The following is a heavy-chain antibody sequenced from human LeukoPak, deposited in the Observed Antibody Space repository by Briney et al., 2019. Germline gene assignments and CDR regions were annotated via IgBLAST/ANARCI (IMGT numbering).Heavy chain of an antibody. V-gene: IGHV3-30-3*01. Sequence: GGSLRLSCAASGFTFSSYAMHWVRQAPGKGLEWVAVISYDGSNKYYADSVKGRFTISRDNFKNTLYLQMNSLRAEDTAVYYCARDHSGGFDYWGQGTLVTVSS. CDR1: GFTFSSYA. D-gene: IGHD5-12*01. CDR3: ARDHSGGFDY. J-gene: IGHJ4*02. CDR2: ISYDGSNK.